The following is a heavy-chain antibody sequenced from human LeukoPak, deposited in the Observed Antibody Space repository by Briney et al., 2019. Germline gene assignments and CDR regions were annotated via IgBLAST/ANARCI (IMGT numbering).Heavy chain of an antibody. CDR2: IRHDGSYQ. Sequence: PGGSLRLSCAASRFTFSSYGMHWVRQTPGKGLEWVAFIRHDGSYQQYADSVKGRFTVSRDNFKDTVYLQMNSLRTEDTAVYYCAKNRDSSDYPRDFDYWGQGTLVTVS. CDR3: AKNRDSSDYPRDFDY. J-gene: IGHJ4*02. D-gene: IGHD3-22*01. V-gene: IGHV3-30*02. CDR1: RFTFSSYG.